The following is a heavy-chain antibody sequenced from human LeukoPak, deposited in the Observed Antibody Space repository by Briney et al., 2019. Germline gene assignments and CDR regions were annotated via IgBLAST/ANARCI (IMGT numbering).Heavy chain of an antibody. V-gene: IGHV3-7*01. D-gene: IGHD2-21*02. CDR2: VKQDGSEK. CDR3: ARSRDFYFDY. CDR1: EFTFSNYW. J-gene: IGHJ4*02. Sequence: GGSLRLSCAASEFTFSNYWMSWVRQAPGKGLEWVANVKQDGSEKYHVDSVKGRFTISRDNAKDSLYLQMNNLRAEDTAVYYCARSRDFYFDYWGQGTLVTVSS.